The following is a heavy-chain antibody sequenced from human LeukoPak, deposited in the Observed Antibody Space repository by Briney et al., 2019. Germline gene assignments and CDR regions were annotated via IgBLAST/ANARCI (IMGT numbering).Heavy chain of an antibody. CDR3: ARERVGDAFDI. J-gene: IGHJ3*02. V-gene: IGHV4-30-4*01. D-gene: IGHD3-10*01. Sequence: PSETLSLTCTVSGGSISSGDYYWSWIRQPPGKGLEWIGYIYYSGSTYYNPSLKSRVTISVDTSKNQFSLKLSSVTAADTAVYYCARERVGDAFDIWGQGTMVTVSS. CDR2: IYYSGST. CDR1: GGSISSGDYY.